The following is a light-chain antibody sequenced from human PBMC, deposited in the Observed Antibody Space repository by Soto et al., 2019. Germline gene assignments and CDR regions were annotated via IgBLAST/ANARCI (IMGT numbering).Light chain of an antibody. Sequence: QAVVTQPPSVSEAPRQRVTISCSGSSSNIGGNAVNWYQQFPGKAPKLLVFSDDLVPSGVSRRFSGSKSGTSASLAISGLQAEDEADYYCAAWDDSLSGWVFGGGIKLTVL. V-gene: IGLV1-36*01. CDR2: SDD. CDR3: AAWDDSLSGWV. CDR1: SSNIGGNA. J-gene: IGLJ3*02.